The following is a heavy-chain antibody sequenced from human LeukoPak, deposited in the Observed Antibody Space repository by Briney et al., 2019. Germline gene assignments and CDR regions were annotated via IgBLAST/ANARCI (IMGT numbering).Heavy chain of an antibody. CDR3: ARSWGYDFWSGNLLDY. CDR2: VYYSGST. CDR1: GGSISSSSHY. J-gene: IGHJ4*02. V-gene: IGHV4-39*07. D-gene: IGHD3-3*01. Sequence: SETLSLTCTVSGGSISSSSHYWGWIRQPPGKGLEWIGSVYYSGSTYYNPSLKSRVTVSIDMSKNQFSLKLSSVTAADTAMYYCARSWGYDFWSGNLLDYWGQGTLVTVSS.